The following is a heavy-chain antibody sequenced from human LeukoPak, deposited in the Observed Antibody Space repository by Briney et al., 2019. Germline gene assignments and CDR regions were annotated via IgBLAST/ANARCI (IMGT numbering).Heavy chain of an antibody. V-gene: IGHV4-34*01. CDR1: GGSFSGYY. D-gene: IGHD3-10*01. Sequence: SETLSLTCAVYGGSFSGYYWSWIRQPPGKGLEWIGEINHSGSTNYNPSLKSRVTISVDTSKNQFSLKLSSVTAADTAVYYCARHLITMVRGVTIDPWGQGTLVTVSS. J-gene: IGHJ5*02. CDR2: INHSGST. CDR3: ARHLITMVRGVTIDP.